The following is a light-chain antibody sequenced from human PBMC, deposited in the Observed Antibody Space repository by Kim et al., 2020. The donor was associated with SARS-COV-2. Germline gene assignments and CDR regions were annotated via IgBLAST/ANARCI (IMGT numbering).Light chain of an antibody. Sequence: AIQLTQSPSSLSASVGDRVTMTCRASQGISSALAWYQQKPGKVPKPLIYRASNLESGVPSRFSGSGSGTDFTLTISSLQPEDFATYYCQQFNSYPVTFGHGTRLEIK. J-gene: IGKJ5*01. V-gene: IGKV1-13*02. CDR3: QQFNSYPVT. CDR1: QGISSA. CDR2: RAS.